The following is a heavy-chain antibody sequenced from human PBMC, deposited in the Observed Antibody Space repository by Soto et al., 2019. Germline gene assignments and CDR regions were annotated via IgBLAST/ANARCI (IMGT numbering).Heavy chain of an antibody. J-gene: IGHJ4*02. CDR1: GYTFTSYG. CDR3: AREHCYDSSGYYTRDY. V-gene: IGHV1-18*01. D-gene: IGHD3-22*01. CDR2: ISAYNGNT. Sequence: ASVKVSCKASGYTFTSYGISWVRQAPGQGLGWMGWISAYNGNTNYAQKLQGRVTMTTDTSTSTAYMELRSLRSDDTAVYYCAREHCYDSSGYYTRDYWGQGTLVTVSS.